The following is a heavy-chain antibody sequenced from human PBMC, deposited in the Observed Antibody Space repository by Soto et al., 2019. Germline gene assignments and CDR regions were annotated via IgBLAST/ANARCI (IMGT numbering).Heavy chain of an antibody. D-gene: IGHD1-26*01. CDR2: ISSSSSTI. CDR3: ARGQWELLSSYFDY. V-gene: IGHV3-48*02. J-gene: IGHJ4*02. Sequence: EVQLVESGGGLVQPGGSQRLSCAASGFTFSSYSMNWVRQAPGKGLEWVSYISSSSSTIYYADSVKGRFTISRDNAKNSLYLQMNSLRDEDTAVYYCARGQWELLSSYFDYWGQGTLVTVSS. CDR1: GFTFSSYS.